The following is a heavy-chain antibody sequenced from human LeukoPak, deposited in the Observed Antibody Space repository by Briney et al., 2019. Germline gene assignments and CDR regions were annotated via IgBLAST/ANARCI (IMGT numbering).Heavy chain of an antibody. D-gene: IGHD5-24*01. CDR3: TRGDGWTDN. V-gene: IGHV3-7*03. J-gene: IGHJ4*02. CDR1: GFTFTNHW. CDR2: IKPDGSEK. Sequence: GGSLILSCAASGFTFTNHWMTWVRQAPGRGLEWVANIKPDGSEKYYVDSVKGRFTISRDNAKNSVFLHMNSLRAEDTAMYYCTRGDGWTDNWGQGTLVTVSS.